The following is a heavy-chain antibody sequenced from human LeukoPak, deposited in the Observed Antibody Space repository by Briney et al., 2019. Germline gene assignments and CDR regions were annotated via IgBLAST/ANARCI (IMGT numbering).Heavy chain of an antibody. CDR2: IRQDGRDK. V-gene: IGHV3-7*01. J-gene: IGHJ4*02. D-gene: IGHD3-10*01. Sequence: GGSLRLSCAASGFSYSSFSNYAMNWVRQAPGKGLEWVATIRQDGRDKYYAASVKGRFTVSRDNAKSSLYLQMNSLRVEDTAVYYCARKGYGSGSYTYYFDYWGQGTLVTVSS. CDR3: ARKGYGSGSYTYYFDY. CDR1: GFSYSSFSNYA.